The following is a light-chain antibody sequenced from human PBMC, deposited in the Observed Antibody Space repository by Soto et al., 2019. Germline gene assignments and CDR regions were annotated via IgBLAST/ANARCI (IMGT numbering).Light chain of an antibody. V-gene: IGKV1-39*01. J-gene: IGKJ2*02. CDR3: QQSYSGPRT. CDR2: AAS. CDR1: QSIISY. Sequence: DIQMTQSPSSLSASVGDRVTITCRSSQSIISYLNWYQQKAVKAPQLLIYAASSLQSGVPARFSGGGSGPDFTLTISSLQPEDSAIYYCQQSYSGPRTFGQGTKLEIK.